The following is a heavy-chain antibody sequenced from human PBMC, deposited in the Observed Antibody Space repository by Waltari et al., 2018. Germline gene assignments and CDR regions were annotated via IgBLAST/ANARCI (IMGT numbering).Heavy chain of an antibody. V-gene: IGHV4-39*01. CDR2: IYYRGTT. CDR1: GASIHRANYY. CDR3: ASYDIWNGYYLDW. Sequence: QLQLQESGPGLVNPSEPLSLTCTVSGASIHRANYYWAWIRRPPGKGLEWIGSIYYRGTTYYSPSLNSRVTISIDTSRKQFSLKLTSVTAADTATYYCASYDIWNGYYLDWWGQGTLVTVSS. J-gene: IGHJ4*02. D-gene: IGHD3-3*01.